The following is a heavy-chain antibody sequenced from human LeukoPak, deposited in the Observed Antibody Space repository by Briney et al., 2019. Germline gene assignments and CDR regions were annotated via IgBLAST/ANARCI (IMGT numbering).Heavy chain of an antibody. CDR3: ARIRGYYCDY. J-gene: IGHJ4*02. CDR1: GFTFRSYE. V-gene: IGHV3-48*03. CDR2: ISSSGDTK. Sequence: GGSLRLPCAASGFTFRSYEMNWVRQAPGEGLEWISYISSSGDTKYYADSVKGRFTISRDNAKNSLYLQMNSLRGEDAAVYYCARIRGYYCDYWGQGTPVTVSS.